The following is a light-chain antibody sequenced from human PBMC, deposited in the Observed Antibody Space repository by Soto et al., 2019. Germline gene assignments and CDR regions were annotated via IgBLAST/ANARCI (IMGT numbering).Light chain of an antibody. Sequence: QSALTQPASVSGSPGQSITISCSGTSSDIGSYDHVAWYQQFPGKSPKLMIYAVSDRPSGVSDRFSGSKSGITASPTISGLQTEDEADYYCISYTNRQSYVFGTGTKVTVL. CDR3: ISYTNRQSYV. J-gene: IGLJ1*01. V-gene: IGLV2-14*01. CDR1: SSDIGSYDH. CDR2: AVS.